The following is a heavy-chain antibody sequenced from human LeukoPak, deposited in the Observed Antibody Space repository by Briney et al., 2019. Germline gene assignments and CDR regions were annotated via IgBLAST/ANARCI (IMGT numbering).Heavy chain of an antibody. CDR3: LRAHHPGGRLDP. CDR2: INQDGGEI. J-gene: IGHJ5*02. V-gene: IGHV3-7*04. D-gene: IGHD3-10*01. CDR1: GFTFSSSW. Sequence: GGSLTLSCAASGFTFSSSWMNWVRQAPGKGLEWVSSINQDGGEIHYVDSVKGRFTISRDNAKNSLFPQMNSLTSEATAVHYFLRAHHPGGRLDPWRQGTLVTVSS.